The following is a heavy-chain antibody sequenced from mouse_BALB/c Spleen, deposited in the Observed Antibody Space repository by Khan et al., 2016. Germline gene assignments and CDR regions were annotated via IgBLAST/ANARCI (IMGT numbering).Heavy chain of an antibody. V-gene: IGHV4-1*02. CDR1: GFDFSRYW. CDR2: INPDSSTI. J-gene: IGHJ2*01. Sequence: EVELVESGGGLVQPGGSLKLSCAASGFDFSRYWMSWVRQAPGKGLEWIGEINPDSSTINYTPSLKDKFIISRDNAKNTLYLQMSKVRSEDTALYYCARHGNYYFDYGGQGTTLTVSS. CDR3: ARHGNYYFDY. D-gene: IGHD2-1*01.